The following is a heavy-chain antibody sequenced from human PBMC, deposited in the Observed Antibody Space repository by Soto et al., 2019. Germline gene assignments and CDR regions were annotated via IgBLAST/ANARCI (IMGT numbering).Heavy chain of an antibody. J-gene: IGHJ4*02. CDR3: ASRSSGWYFDY. CDR2: ISGSGGST. CDR1: GFTFSSYA. V-gene: IGHV3-23*01. Sequence: EVQLLESGGGLVQPGGSLRLSCAASGFTFSSYAMSWVRQAPGKGLEWVSIISGSGGSTYYADSVKGRFTISRDNSKDTLYLQMNSLRAEDTAVYYCASRSSGWYFDYWGQGTLVTVSS. D-gene: IGHD6-19*01.